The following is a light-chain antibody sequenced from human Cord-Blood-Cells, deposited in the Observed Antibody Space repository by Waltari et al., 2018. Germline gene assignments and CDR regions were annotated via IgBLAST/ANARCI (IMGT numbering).Light chain of an antibody. CDR3: SSYTSSSTYV. J-gene: IGLJ1*01. CDR1: SSDVGGYNY. Sequence: QSALTQTASVSGSPGQLITIPCPGNSSDVGGYNYLSWCQQHPGKAPKLMIYEVSNRPSGVSNRFSGSKSGNTACLTSSGLQAEDEADYYCSSYTSSSTYVFGTGTKVTVL. V-gene: IGLV2-14*01. CDR2: EVS.